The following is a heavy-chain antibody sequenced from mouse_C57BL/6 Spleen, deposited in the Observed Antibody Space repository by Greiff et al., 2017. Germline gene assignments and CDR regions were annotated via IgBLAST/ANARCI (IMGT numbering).Heavy chain of an antibody. CDR1: GYTFTSYW. V-gene: IGHV1-55*01. CDR2: IYPGSGST. J-gene: IGHJ2*01. D-gene: IGHD3-3*01. CDR3: ARGGNGTGYFDY. Sequence: QVQLQQPGAELVKPGASVKMSCKASGYTFTSYWITWVKQRPGQGLEWIGDIYPGSGSTNYNEKFKSKATLTVDTSSSTAYMQLSSLTSEDSAVDYCARGGNGTGYFDYWGQGTTLTVSS.